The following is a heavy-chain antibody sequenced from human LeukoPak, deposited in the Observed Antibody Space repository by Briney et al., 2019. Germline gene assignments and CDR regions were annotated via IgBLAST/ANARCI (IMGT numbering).Heavy chain of an antibody. D-gene: IGHD3-22*01. J-gene: IGHJ3*02. Sequence: GGSLILSCTASGFSLSNYWMHWVRQAPGEGLEWVSNINRDGSTKHSVDSVMGRFTISRDNAKNSVYLQIKSLIAEDTAVYYCVLVFTPGERCVCYDAFDICGLGTMVTVSS. CDR2: INRDGSTK. V-gene: IGHV3-7*01. CDR3: VLVFTPGERCVCYDAFDI. CDR1: GFSLSNYW.